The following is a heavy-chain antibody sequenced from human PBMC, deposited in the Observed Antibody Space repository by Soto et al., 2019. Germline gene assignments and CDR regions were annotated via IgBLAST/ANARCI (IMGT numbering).Heavy chain of an antibody. Sequence: PGGSLRLSCAASGFTFSSYAMNWVRQAPGKGLEWVSSISSSSTYIYYADSVKGRFTISRDNAKNSLYLQMNSLRAEDTAVYYCARDGKMATVQSLDYWGQGTLVTVSS. V-gene: IGHV3-21*01. CDR1: GFTFSSYA. CDR2: ISSSSTYI. J-gene: IGHJ4*02. CDR3: ARDGKMATVQSLDY. D-gene: IGHD4-4*01.